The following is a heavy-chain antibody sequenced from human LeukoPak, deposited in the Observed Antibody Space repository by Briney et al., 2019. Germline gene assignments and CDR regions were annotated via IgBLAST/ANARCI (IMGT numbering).Heavy chain of an antibody. V-gene: IGHV3-11*01. D-gene: IGHD3-10*01. CDR2: ISSSGSTI. J-gene: IGHJ5*02. Sequence: PGGSLRLSCAASGFTFSDYYMSWIRQAPGKGLEWVSYISSSGSTIYCADSVKGRFTISRDNAKNSLYLQMNSLRAEDTAVYYCASSTTMVRGVITWGQGTLVTVSS. CDR3: ASSTTMVRGVIT. CDR1: GFTFSDYY.